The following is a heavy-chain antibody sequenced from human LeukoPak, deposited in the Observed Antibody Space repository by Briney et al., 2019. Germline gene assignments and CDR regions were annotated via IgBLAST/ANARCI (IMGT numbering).Heavy chain of an antibody. CDR1: GYTFINYY. D-gene: IGHD3-16*01. V-gene: IGHV1-46*01. CDR2: INPSGGST. CDR3: ARERRAWGEDF. J-gene: IGHJ4*02. Sequence: ASVKVSCKASGYTFINYYMHWVRQAPGQGLEWMGIINPSGGSTTYAQKFQGRVTVTTDTSTSTVYMQLSSLASEDTAVYYCARERRAWGEDFWGQGTLVTVSS.